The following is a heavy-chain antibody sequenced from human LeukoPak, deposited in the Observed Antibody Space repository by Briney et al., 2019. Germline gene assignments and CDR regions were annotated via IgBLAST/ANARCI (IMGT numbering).Heavy chain of an antibody. D-gene: IGHD1-26*01. CDR1: GGSISSYY. V-gene: IGHV4-59*01. J-gene: IGHJ3*02. CDR3: ARSLGHDAFDI. CDR2: IYYSGST. Sequence: SETLSLTCTVSGGSISSYYWSWIRQPPGKGLERIGYIYYSGSTNYNPSLKSRVTISVDTSKNQFSLKLSSVTAADTAVYYCARSLGHDAFDIWGQGTMVTVSS.